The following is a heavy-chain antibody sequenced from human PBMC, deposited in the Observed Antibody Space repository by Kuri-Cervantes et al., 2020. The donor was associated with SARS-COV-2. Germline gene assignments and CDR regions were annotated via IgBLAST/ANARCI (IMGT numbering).Heavy chain of an antibody. J-gene: IGHJ6*03. CDR1: GDSISSNNYY. CDR3: ARLEVFGVTGYYYMDF. D-gene: IGHD3-10*01. Sequence: SETLSLTCTVSGDSISSNNYYWGWIRQPPGKGLEWIGSVYYSGRNFYNPSLKSLVTISVDTSKTQFSLTLKSVTAADTAVYFYARLEVFGVTGYYYMDFWGKGTTVTVSS. CDR2: VYYSGRN. V-gene: IGHV4-39*01.